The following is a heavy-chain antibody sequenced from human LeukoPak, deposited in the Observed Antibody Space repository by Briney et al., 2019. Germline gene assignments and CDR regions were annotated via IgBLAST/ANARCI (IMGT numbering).Heavy chain of an antibody. V-gene: IGHV3-23*01. J-gene: IGHJ4*02. Sequence: GGSLRLSCAASGFTFSSYAMSWVRQAPGKGLEWVSGISGGDGSTNYADSVKGRFTISRENSKNTLYLQMNSLRAEDTAVYYCARPDNWNYVRSFDYWGQGTLVTVSS. D-gene: IGHD1-7*01. CDR3: ARPDNWNYVRSFDY. CDR2: ISGGDGST. CDR1: GFTFSSYA.